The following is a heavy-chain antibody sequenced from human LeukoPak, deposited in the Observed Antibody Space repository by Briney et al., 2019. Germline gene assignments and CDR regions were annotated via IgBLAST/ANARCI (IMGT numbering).Heavy chain of an antibody. Sequence: SETLSLTCTVSGGSISSSSYYWGWIRQPPGKGQEWIGSIYYSGSTYYNPSLKSRVTISVDTSKNQFSLKLSSVTAADTAVYYCARVWRSGFDYWGQGTLVTVSS. J-gene: IGHJ4*02. V-gene: IGHV4-39*07. CDR1: GGSISSSSYY. CDR2: IYYSGST. CDR3: ARVWRSGFDY.